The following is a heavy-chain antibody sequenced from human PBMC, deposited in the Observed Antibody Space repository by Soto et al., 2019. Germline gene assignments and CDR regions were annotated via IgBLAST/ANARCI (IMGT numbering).Heavy chain of an antibody. Sequence: GGSLRLSCAASGFTFSSYGMHWVRQAPGKGLEWVAVISYDGSNKYYADSVKGRFTISRDNSKNTLYLQMNSLRAEDTAVYYCAKDHHSGYDGDGWDYYGMDVWGQGTTVTVSS. V-gene: IGHV3-30*18. D-gene: IGHD5-12*01. CDR3: AKDHHSGYDGDGWDYYGMDV. CDR1: GFTFSSYG. J-gene: IGHJ6*02. CDR2: ISYDGSNK.